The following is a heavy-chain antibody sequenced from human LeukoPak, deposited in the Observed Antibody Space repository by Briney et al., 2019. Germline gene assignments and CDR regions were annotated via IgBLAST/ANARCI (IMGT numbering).Heavy chain of an antibody. J-gene: IGHJ5*01. V-gene: IGHV3-9*01. CDR1: GFMFHDYV. D-gene: IGHD3-22*01. CDR2: GSWNTDHI. Sequence: GGSLRLSCVGSGFMFHDYVMHWVRQVPGKGLEWVSGGSWNTDHIGYADSVKGRFTISRDNDANTLHLQMNSLRVEDTALYFCTRSPSFTLGGGYLDSWGRGSLVIVSS. CDR3: TRSPSFTLGGGYLDS.